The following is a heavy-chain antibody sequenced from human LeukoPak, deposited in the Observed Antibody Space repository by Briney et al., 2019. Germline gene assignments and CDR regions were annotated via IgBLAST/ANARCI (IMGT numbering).Heavy chain of an antibody. D-gene: IGHD3-10*01. J-gene: IGHJ4*02. CDR2: ITSSSSPI. CDR3: ARDPASNPTGSNYAPYFDY. CDR1: GFTFSSYA. V-gene: IGHV3-48*02. Sequence: GGSLRLSCAASGFTFSSYAMSWVRQAPGKGLEWVSYITSSSSPIYYADSVKGRFTISRDNAKNSLYLQMNSLRDEDTAVYYCARDPASNPTGSNYAPYFDYWGQGTLVTVSS.